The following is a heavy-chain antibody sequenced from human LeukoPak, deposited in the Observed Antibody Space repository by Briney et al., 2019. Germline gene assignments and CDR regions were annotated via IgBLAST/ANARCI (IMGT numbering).Heavy chain of an antibody. D-gene: IGHD1-1*01. CDR1: GGTFSSYA. CDR2: IIPIFGAA. CDR3: ARVFSGGTNSAGY. J-gene: IGHJ4*02. Sequence: SVKVSCKASGGTFSSYAISWVRQAPGQGLEWMGGIIPIFGAANYAQKFQGRVTITADKSTSTAYMELSSLRSEDTAVYYCARVFSGGTNSAGYWGQGTLVTVSS. V-gene: IGHV1-69*06.